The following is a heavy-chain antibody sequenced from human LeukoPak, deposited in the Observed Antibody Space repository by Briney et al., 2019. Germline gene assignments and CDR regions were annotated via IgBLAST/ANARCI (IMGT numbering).Heavy chain of an antibody. CDR1: GYTFTGYY. CDR2: INPNSGGT. V-gene: IGHV1-2*02. Sequence: ASVKVSCKASGYTFTGYYMHWVRQAPGQGLEWMGWINPNSGGTNYAQKFQGRVTMTRDTSISTAYMELSRLRSDDTAVYYCARASVRGIPYYYYMDVWGKGTTVTVSS. D-gene: IGHD3-10*01. CDR3: ARASVRGIPYYYYMDV. J-gene: IGHJ6*03.